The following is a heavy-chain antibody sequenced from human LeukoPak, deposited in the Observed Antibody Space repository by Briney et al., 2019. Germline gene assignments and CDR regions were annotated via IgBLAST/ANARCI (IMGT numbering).Heavy chain of an antibody. V-gene: IGHV1-69*04. Sequence: SVKVSCKASGGTFSSYAISWVRQAPGQGLEWMGRIIPILGIANYAQKFQGRVTITADKSTSTAYMELSSLRSEDTAVYYCARGLCRSSHYDFWSGYSCPNWFDPWGQGTLVTVSS. D-gene: IGHD3-3*01. CDR3: ARGLCRSSHYDFWSGYSCPNWFDP. CDR2: IIPILGIA. J-gene: IGHJ5*02. CDR1: GGTFSSYA.